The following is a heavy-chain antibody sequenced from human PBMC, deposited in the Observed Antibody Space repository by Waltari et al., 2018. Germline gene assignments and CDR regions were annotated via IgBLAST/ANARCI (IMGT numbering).Heavy chain of an antibody. CDR3: AREDCTGGLCHMDYMDV. J-gene: IGHJ6*03. V-gene: IGHV1-69*10. CDR1: GGTFSSYA. CDR2: IITILGIA. D-gene: IGHD2-8*02. Sequence: QVQLVQSGAEVKKPGSSVKVSCKASGGTFSSYAISWVRQAPGQGLEWMGGIITILGIANYAQKFHGRVTITSDKSTSSAYMELSSLISEDTAVYYCAREDCTGGLCHMDYMDVWGKGTTVTVSS.